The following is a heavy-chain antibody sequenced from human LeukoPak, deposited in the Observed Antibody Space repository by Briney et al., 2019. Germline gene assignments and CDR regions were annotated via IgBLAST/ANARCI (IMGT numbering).Heavy chain of an antibody. V-gene: IGHV3-20*04. CDR1: GFTFDDYG. D-gene: IGHD2-2*01. CDR3: ARAPITSPFYFDY. J-gene: IGHJ4*02. CDR2: INWSGGST. Sequence: GGSLRLSCAASGFTFDDYGMSWVRHAPGKGLEWVSGINWSGGSTGYADPLRGRFTISRDNAKNSLYLQMDSLRAEDTALYYCARAPITSPFYFDYWGQGTLVTVSS.